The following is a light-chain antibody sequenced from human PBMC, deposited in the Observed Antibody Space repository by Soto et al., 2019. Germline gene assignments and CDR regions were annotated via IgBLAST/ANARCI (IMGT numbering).Light chain of an antibody. V-gene: IGKV3D-20*02. CDR2: GAS. CDR3: QQRSNWPPLT. Sequence: EIVLTQSPGTLSLSPGERASVSCRASQSVSSDYLAWYQQKPGQALRLLIYGASSRATGIPDRFSGSGSGTDFTLTISRLEPEDFAVYYCQQRSNWPPLTFGGGTKVDIK. J-gene: IGKJ4*01. CDR1: QSVSSDY.